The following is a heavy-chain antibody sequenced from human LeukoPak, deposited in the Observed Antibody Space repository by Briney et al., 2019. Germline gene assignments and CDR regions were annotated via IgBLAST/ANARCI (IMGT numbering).Heavy chain of an antibody. CDR3: ARWVYGGYRFGYHFDY. V-gene: IGHV3-48*03. CDR1: GFTFSGFE. Sequence: PGGSLRLSCAASGFTFSGFEMNWVRQAPGKGLEWVSYISSGGSTIFSADSVKGRFTISRDNAKNSLYLQMNSLRAEDTAVYYCARWVYGGYRFGYHFDYWGQGTLVTVSS. J-gene: IGHJ4*02. D-gene: IGHD5-18*01. CDR2: ISSGGSTI.